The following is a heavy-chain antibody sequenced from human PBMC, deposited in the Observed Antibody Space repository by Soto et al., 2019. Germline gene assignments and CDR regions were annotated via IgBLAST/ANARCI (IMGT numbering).Heavy chain of an antibody. CDR1: GGTFSSYA. V-gene: IGHV1-69*06. CDR3: ARDYYYDSSGYYLSVAFDI. D-gene: IGHD3-22*01. CDR2: IIPIFGTA. Sequence: SVKVSCKASGGTFSSYAISWVRQAPGQGLEWMGGIIPIFGTANYAQKFQGRVTITADKSTSTAYMELSSLRSEDTAVYYCARDYYYDSSGYYLSVAFDIWGQGTMVTVSS. J-gene: IGHJ3*02.